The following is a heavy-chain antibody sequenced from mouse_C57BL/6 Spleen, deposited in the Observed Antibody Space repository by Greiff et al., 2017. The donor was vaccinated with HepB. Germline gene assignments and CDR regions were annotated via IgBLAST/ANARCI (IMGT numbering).Heavy chain of an antibody. CDR1: GFTFSDYG. V-gene: IGHV5-17*01. CDR3: ARSTTTRAMDY. D-gene: IGHD2-1*01. CDR2: ISSGSSTI. J-gene: IGHJ4*01. Sequence: EVKLQESGGGLVKPGGSLKLSCAASGFTFSDYGMHWVRQAPEKGLEWVAYISSGSSTIYYADTVKGRFTISRDNAKNTLSLQMTSLRSEDTAMYYCARSTTTRAMDYWGQGTSVTVSS.